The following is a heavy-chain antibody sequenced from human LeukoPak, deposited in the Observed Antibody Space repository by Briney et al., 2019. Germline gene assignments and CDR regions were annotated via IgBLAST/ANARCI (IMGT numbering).Heavy chain of an antibody. D-gene: IGHD6-13*01. CDR3: ARETWIRYSSMNYYYYYMDV. Sequence: GGSLRLSCAASGFDFSKYWMHWVRQAPGKGPVWDSRIQSDGRKTEYADSVKGRFTISRDNAKNVLYLQMNSLRAEDTALYYCARETWIRYSSMNYYYYYMDVWGKGTTVTVSS. J-gene: IGHJ6*03. CDR1: GFDFSKYW. CDR2: IQSDGRKT. V-gene: IGHV3-74*01.